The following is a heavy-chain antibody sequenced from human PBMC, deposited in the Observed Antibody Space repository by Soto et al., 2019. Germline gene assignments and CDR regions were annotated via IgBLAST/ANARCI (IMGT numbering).Heavy chain of an antibody. D-gene: IGHD6-19*01. CDR1: GGSISSYY. Sequence: SXTLSLTCTVSGGSISSYYCSWIMQPPGKGLEWIGYIYYSGSTNYTPSLKSRVTISVDTSKNQFSLKLSFVTVADTAVYYCARWVAVAGAIDYWGQGTLVTVSS. CDR2: IYYSGST. CDR3: ARWVAVAGAIDY. J-gene: IGHJ4*02. V-gene: IGHV4-59*01.